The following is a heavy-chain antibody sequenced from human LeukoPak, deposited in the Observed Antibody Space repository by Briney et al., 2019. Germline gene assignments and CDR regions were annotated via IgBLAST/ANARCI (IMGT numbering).Heavy chain of an antibody. CDR3: VRVGYYESSGYYEY. Sequence: ASVKVSCKASGGTFSSYAISWVRQAPGQGLEWMGRINPNSSGTNYAQKFQGRVTMTRDTSISTVYMELSRLRSDDTAVYYCVRVGYYESSGYYEYWGQGTLVTVSS. CDR1: GGTFSSYA. D-gene: IGHD3-22*01. V-gene: IGHV1-2*06. CDR2: INPNSSGT. J-gene: IGHJ4*02.